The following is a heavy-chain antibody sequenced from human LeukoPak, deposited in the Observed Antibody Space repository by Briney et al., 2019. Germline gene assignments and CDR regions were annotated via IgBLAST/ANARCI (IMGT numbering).Heavy chain of an antibody. CDR1: GYTFTSYG. CDR2: ISAYNGNT. Sequence: ASVKVSCKASGYTFTSYGISWVRQAPGQGLEWMGWISAYNGNTNYAQMLQGRVTMTTDTSTSTAYMELRSLRSDDTAVYYCARYIVVVAAATPASDYYYGMDVWGQGTTVTVSS. J-gene: IGHJ6*02. CDR3: ARYIVVVAAATPASDYYYGMDV. D-gene: IGHD2-15*01. V-gene: IGHV1-18*01.